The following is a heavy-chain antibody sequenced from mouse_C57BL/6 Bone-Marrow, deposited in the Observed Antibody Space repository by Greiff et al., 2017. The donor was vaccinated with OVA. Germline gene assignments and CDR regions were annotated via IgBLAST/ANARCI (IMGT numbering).Heavy chain of an antibody. CDR2: IYPRSGNT. D-gene: IGHD1-1*01. CDR1: GYTFTSYG. J-gene: IGHJ3*01. CDR3: AREAYCYGSSPPWFAY. Sequence: VKLMESGAELARPGASVKLSCKASGYTFTSYGISWVKQRTGQGLEWIGEIYPRSGNTYYNEKFKGKATLTADKSSSTAYMELRSLTSEDSAVYFCAREAYCYGSSPPWFAYWGQGALVTVAA. V-gene: IGHV1-81*01.